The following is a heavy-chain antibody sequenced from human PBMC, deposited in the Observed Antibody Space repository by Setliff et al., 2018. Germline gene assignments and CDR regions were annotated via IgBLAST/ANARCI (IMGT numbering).Heavy chain of an antibody. CDR3: TTRYHNPGDGYMAVFDF. J-gene: IGHJ4*02. V-gene: IGHV3-23*01. D-gene: IGHD2-21*01. Sequence: LSLSCAASGLTFRTYAMSWVRQAPGKGLEWVSSTTGSGGGDTTFYAASVKGRFTISRDNAHNSLYLQMNNLRVEDTAVYYCTTRYHNPGDGYMAVFDFWGQGSLVTVSS. CDR2: TTGSGGGDTT. CDR1: GLTFRTYA.